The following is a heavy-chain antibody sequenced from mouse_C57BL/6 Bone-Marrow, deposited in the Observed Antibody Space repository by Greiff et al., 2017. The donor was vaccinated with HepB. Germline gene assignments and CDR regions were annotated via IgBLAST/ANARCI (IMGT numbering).Heavy chain of an antibody. CDR1: GFTFSSYG. CDR3: ARVEVYYAMDY. J-gene: IGHJ4*01. Sequence: EVQLVESGGDLVKPGGSLKLSCAASGFTFSSYGMSWVRQTPDKRLEWVATISSGGSYTYYPDSVKERFTISRDNAKNTLYLQMSSLKSEDTAMYYCARVEVYYAMDYWGQGTSVTVSS. CDR2: ISSGGSYT. V-gene: IGHV5-6*01.